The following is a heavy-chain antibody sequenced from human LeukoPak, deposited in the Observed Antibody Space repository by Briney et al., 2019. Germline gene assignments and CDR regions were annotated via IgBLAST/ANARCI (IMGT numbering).Heavy chain of an antibody. CDR3: ASRAARALYYFDY. D-gene: IGHD6-6*01. V-gene: IGHV1-69*13. Sequence: ASVKVSCKASGGTFSSYAISWVRQAPGQGLEWMGGIIPIFGTANYAQKFQGRVTITADESTSTAYMELSSLRSEDTAVYHCASRAARALYYFDYWGQGTLVTVSS. CDR2: IIPIFGTA. J-gene: IGHJ4*02. CDR1: GGTFSSYA.